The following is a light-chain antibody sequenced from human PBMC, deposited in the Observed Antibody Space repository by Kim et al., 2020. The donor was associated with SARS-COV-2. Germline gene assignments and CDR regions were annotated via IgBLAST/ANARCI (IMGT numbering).Light chain of an antibody. J-gene: IGLJ3*02. CDR2: LNSDGSH. V-gene: IGLV4-69*01. Sequence: ASVTLTCTLSSGHSSYAIAWHQQQPEKGPRYLMKLNSDGSHSKGDGIPDRFSGSSSGAERYLTISSLQSEDEADYYCQTWGTGIRVFGGGTQLTVL. CDR1: SGHSSYA. CDR3: QTWGTGIRV.